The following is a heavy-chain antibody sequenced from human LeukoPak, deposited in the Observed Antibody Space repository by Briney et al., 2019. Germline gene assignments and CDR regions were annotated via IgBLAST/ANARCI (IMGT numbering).Heavy chain of an antibody. D-gene: IGHD6-13*01. J-gene: IGHJ5*02. Sequence: ASVKVSCKASGYTFTGNYMHWVRQAPGQGLEWMGWINPNSGGTNYAQKFQGRVTMTRDTSISTAYMELSRLRSDDTAVYYCARDSESSSWYNWFDPWGQGTLVTVSS. CDR3: ARDSESSSWYNWFDP. CDR1: GYTFTGNY. V-gene: IGHV1-2*02. CDR2: INPNSGGT.